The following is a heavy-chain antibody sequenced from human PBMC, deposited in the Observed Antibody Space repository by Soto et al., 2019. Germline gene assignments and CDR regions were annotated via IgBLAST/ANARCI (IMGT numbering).Heavy chain of an antibody. Sequence: ASVKVSCKASGYTFTSYYMHWVRQAPGQGLEWMGIINPSGGSTSYAQKFQGRVTMTRDTSTSTVYMELSSLRSEDTAVYYCARDIRDIVVVPAAIAMDAFDIWGQGTMVTVSS. CDR2: INPSGGST. CDR3: ARDIRDIVVVPAAIAMDAFDI. D-gene: IGHD2-2*01. V-gene: IGHV1-46*01. J-gene: IGHJ3*02. CDR1: GYTFTSYY.